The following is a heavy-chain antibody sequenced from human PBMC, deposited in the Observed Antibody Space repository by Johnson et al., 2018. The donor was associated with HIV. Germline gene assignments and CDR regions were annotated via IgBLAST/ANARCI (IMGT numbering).Heavy chain of an antibody. Sequence: EVQLVESGGGLVQPGGSLKLSCVASGFTFDYYWMHWVRQAPGKGLEYVSAISSNGGSTYYANSVKGRFTISRDNSKNTLYLQMGSLRAEDMAVYYCARDEPTDDAFDIWGQGTMVTVSS. CDR1: GFTFDYYW. CDR3: ARDEPTDDAFDI. CDR2: ISSNGGST. J-gene: IGHJ3*02. V-gene: IGHV3-64*01.